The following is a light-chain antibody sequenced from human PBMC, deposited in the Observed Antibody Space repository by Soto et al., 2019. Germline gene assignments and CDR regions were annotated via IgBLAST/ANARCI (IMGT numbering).Light chain of an antibody. Sequence: DIVMTQSPDSLAVSLGERATINCKSSQSVLYSSNNKNYLAWYQQKPGQPPKLLIYWASTRESGVPDRCSGSGSGTDFTLTISGLQAEDVAVYYCQQYYTNALTFGGGTKVGVK. CDR3: QQYYTNALT. CDR1: QSVLYSSNNKNY. J-gene: IGKJ4*01. V-gene: IGKV4-1*01. CDR2: WAS.